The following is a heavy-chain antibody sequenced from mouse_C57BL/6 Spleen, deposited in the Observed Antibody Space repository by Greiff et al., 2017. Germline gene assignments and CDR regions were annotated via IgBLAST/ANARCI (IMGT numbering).Heavy chain of an antibody. CDR1: GFTFSDYG. V-gene: IGHV5-17*01. Sequence: EVKLVASGGGLVKPGGSLKLSCAASGFTFSDYGMNWVRQAPEKGLEWVAYISSGSSTLYSAATVTGRLTISRDNDKNTLFLQMTSLRSEDTAMYYCARRNPNVSWFAYWGQGTLVTVSA. J-gene: IGHJ3*01. CDR2: ISSGSSTL. CDR3: ARRNPNVSWFAY.